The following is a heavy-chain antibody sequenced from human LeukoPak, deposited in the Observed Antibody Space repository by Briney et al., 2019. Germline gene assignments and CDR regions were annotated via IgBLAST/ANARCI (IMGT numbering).Heavy chain of an antibody. V-gene: IGHV3-11*01. J-gene: IGHJ6*03. CDR3: ARDVTPYYYMDV. CDR1: GFTFSDYY. CDR2: ISSSGDTI. Sequence: GGSLRLSCAASGFTFSDYYMNWIRQAPGKGLEWVSYISSSGDTIYYADSVKGRFTISRDNAKNSLYLQMDSLRAEDTAVYYCARDVTPYYYMDVRGKGTTVTISS. D-gene: IGHD3-16*02.